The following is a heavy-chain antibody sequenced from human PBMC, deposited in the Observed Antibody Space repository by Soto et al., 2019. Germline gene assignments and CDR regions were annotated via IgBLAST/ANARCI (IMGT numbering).Heavy chain of an antibody. CDR3: ASVYCSGGSCLDAFDI. D-gene: IGHD2-15*01. V-gene: IGHV3-33*01. CDR2: IWYDGSNK. J-gene: IGHJ3*02. CDR1: GFTFSSYG. Sequence: PGGSLRLSCAASGFTFSSYGMHWVRQAPGKGLEWVAVIWYDGSNKYYADYVKGRFTISRDNSKNTLYLQMNSLRAEDTVVYYCASVYCSGGSCLDAFDIWGQGTMVTVSS.